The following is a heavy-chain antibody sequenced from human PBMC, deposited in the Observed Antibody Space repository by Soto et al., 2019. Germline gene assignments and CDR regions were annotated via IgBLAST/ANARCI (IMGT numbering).Heavy chain of an antibody. CDR1: GFGLTNYW. V-gene: IGHV3-74*01. Sequence: GSLRLSCAASGFGLTNYWMQWVRQAPGKGLVWVSRINSDGSSTSHADSVKGRFTISRDNAKNMLYLQMSSLRAEDTAVYYCARPQYLPDDVFDVWGRGTVVTVSS. CDR2: INSDGSST. CDR3: ARPQYLPDDVFDV. D-gene: IGHD2-2*01. J-gene: IGHJ3*01.